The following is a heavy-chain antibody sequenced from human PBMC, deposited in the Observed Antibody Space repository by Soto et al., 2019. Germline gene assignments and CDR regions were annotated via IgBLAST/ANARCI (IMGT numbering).Heavy chain of an antibody. CDR2: IYHGLSI. CDR1: SGSFSGHY. V-gene: IGHV4-34*01. Sequence: QVQLQQWGAGLLKPSETLSLTCAVYSGSFSGHYWSWIRQPPGKGLEWIGEIYHGLSIVYNPSLKSRVTISGDSSKNQFSLKLSSVTAADTAVYYCARHGGYFFDYWGQGTLVTVSS. J-gene: IGHJ4*02. D-gene: IGHD3-16*01. CDR3: ARHGGYFFDY.